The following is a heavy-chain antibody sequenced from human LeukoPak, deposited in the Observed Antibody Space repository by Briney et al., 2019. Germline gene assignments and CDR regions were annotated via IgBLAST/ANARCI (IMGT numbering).Heavy chain of an antibody. J-gene: IGHJ4*02. V-gene: IGHV3-30*03. D-gene: IGHD6-19*01. Sequence: QPGRSLRLSCATSGFTFSSYGMHWVRQAPGKGLEWVAVISYDGSNKYYADSVKGRFTISRDNSKSTVYLQMNSLTTEDTAVYYCAQPTSYMGGWYGLLDYWGRGTLVTVSS. CDR1: GFTFSSYG. CDR3: AQPTSYMGGWYGLLDY. CDR2: ISYDGSNK.